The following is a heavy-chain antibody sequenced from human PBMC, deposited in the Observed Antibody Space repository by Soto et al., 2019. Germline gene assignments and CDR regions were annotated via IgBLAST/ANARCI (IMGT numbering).Heavy chain of an antibody. CDR1: GFTVSNNF. CDR2: IYSGGSI. V-gene: IGHV3-53*02. D-gene: IGHD3-16*01. Sequence: VQLVESGGGLIQAGGSLRLSCAVSGFTVSNNFMMWVRQAPGKGLEWVSLIYSGGSISYADSVKGRSTISRDGSMNMLYLQMNSLTAEDTAVYYCARDGNGQRGSPHWGQGTLVTVSS. J-gene: IGHJ4*02. CDR3: ARDGNGQRGSPH.